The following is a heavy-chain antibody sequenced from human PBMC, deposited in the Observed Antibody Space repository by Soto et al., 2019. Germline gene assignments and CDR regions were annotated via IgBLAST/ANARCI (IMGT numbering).Heavy chain of an antibody. CDR3: ARVERGTATTVVDAFDI. Sequence: SETLSLTCTVSDASINMGTDYWAWIRQPPGKGLEWIGSVYYSGSAFYNPSLMSRVTISVDTSKNQFSLKMSSVTAADTALYYCARVERGTATTVVDAFDIWGPGTMVTVSS. J-gene: IGHJ3*02. CDR1: DASINMGTDY. D-gene: IGHD1-1*01. V-gene: IGHV4-39*01. CDR2: VYYSGSA.